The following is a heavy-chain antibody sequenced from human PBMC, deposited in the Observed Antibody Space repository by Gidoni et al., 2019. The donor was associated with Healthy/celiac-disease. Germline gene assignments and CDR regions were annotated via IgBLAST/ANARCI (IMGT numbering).Heavy chain of an antibody. CDR1: GYTFTSYA. Sequence: QVKLVQSGAEVKKHGASVKVSCKASGYTFTSYAMHWVRQAPGHRLEWMGWINAGNGNTKYSQTFQGRVTITRDTSASTAYMELSSLRSEATAVYYCARDRGEWELLGYFDYWGQGTLVTVSS. CDR3: ARDRGEWELLGYFDY. V-gene: IGHV1-3*01. D-gene: IGHD1-26*01. J-gene: IGHJ4*02. CDR2: INAGNGNT.